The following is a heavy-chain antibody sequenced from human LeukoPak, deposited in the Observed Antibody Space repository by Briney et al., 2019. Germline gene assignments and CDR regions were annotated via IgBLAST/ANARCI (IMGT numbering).Heavy chain of an antibody. D-gene: IGHD6-19*01. CDR2: IYTSGST. CDR1: GGSISSGSYY. CDR3: ARALRRAVAGYFDY. J-gene: IGHJ4*02. Sequence: SETLSLTCTVSGGSISSGSYYWSWIRQPAGKGLEWIGRIYTSGSTNYNPSLKSRVTISVDTSKNQFSLKLSSVTAADTAVYYCARALRRAVAGYFDYWGQGTLVTVSS. V-gene: IGHV4-61*02.